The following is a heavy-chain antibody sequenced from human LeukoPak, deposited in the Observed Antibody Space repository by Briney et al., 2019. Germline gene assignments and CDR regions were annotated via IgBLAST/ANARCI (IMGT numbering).Heavy chain of an antibody. CDR2: INPSGGST. CDR1: GYTFTSYY. D-gene: IGHD3-10*01. Sequence: ASVKVSCKASGYTFTSYYMHWVRQAPGQGLEWMGIINPSGGSTSYAQKFQGRVTMTRDTSTSTVYMELSSLRSEDTAVYYCARASGSGSYYNERNPIDYWGQGTLVTISS. CDR3: ARASGSGSYYNERNPIDY. V-gene: IGHV1-46*01. J-gene: IGHJ4*02.